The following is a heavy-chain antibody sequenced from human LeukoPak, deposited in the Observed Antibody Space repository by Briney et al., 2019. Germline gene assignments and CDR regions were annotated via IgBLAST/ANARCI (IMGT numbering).Heavy chain of an antibody. CDR1: GFXFSGYS. Sequence: GGSLRLSCAASGFXFSGYSVNWVCQAPGKGLEWVSSISSTSYYIKYADSVKGRFTVSRDNAKNSLYLQMNSLRVEDTALYYCARDSGDSAYYNYAMDVWGQGTTVTVS. J-gene: IGHJ6*02. D-gene: IGHD4-17*01. CDR2: ISSTSYYI. CDR3: ARDSGDSAYYNYAMDV. V-gene: IGHV3-21*01.